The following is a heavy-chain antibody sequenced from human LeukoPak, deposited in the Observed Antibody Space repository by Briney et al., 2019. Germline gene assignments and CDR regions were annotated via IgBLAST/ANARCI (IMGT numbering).Heavy chain of an antibody. J-gene: IGHJ4*02. CDR3: EAGIGDY. D-gene: IGHD6-13*01. V-gene: IGHV3-11*01. CDR1: GFKFSVYY. Sequence: GGSLRLSCAASGFKFSVYYMSWIRQAPGKGLEWLSYISSSGNVTYYADSVKGRFIVSRDNTKSALFLQMNSLRAEDTAVYYCEAGIGDYWGQGALLTVSS. CDR2: ISSSGNVT.